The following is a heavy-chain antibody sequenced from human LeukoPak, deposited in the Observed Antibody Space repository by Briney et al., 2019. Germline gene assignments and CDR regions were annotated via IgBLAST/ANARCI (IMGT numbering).Heavy chain of an antibody. CDR1: GYTFIGYY. CDR3: ARGYSSAWNAAFDV. D-gene: IGHD6-19*01. CDR2: INPNSGGT. J-gene: IGHJ3*01. Sequence: ASVKVSCKASGYTFIGYYIHWVRQAPGHGLEWLGWINPNSGGTNYGQKFQGRVTMTRDTSISTAYMGLNNLRSDDTAVYYCARGYSSAWNAAFDVWGPGTMVTVSS. V-gene: IGHV1-2*02.